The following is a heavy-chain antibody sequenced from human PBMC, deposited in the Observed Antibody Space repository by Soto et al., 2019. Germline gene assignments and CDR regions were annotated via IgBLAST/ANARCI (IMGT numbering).Heavy chain of an antibody. CDR2: IWFDGNNN. D-gene: IGHD1-26*01. V-gene: IGHV3-33*01. CDR1: GFTFIRNV. Sequence: GGSLRLSCAASGFTFIRNVMHWVRQAPCKGLEWVAMIWFDGNNNYYADSVKGRFTISRDNSKNTLYLQMNSLRAEDTAAYYCARDSGTYYFDYWGPGTLVTVSS. CDR3: ARDSGTYYFDY. J-gene: IGHJ4*02.